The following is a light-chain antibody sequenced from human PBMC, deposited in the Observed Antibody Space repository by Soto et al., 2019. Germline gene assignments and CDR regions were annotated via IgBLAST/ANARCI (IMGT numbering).Light chain of an antibody. CDR3: SSFTSTSTLIV. J-gene: IGLJ2*01. CDR1: SSDVGGYNY. CDR2: DVI. Sequence: QSALTQPASVSGSPGQSITISCTGTSSDVGGYNYVSWYQQHPGKAPKLMIYDVINRPSGVSNRFSGSKSGNTASLTISGLQAEGEGDYYCSSFTSTSTLIVFGGGTKLTVL. V-gene: IGLV2-14*01.